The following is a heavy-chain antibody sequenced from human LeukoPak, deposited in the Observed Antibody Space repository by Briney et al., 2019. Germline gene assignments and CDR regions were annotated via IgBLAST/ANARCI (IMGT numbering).Heavy chain of an antibody. V-gene: IGHV1-69*05. CDR3: TRGMRAIPIYD. J-gene: IGHJ4*02. D-gene: IGHD2-21*01. Sequence: SVTVSFTASGGALSSYTIRWVRQAPGQGLEWMGGFIPLFGSVQYAQKFQGRVTITMDESASTTYMELRSLRSEDTAVFYCTRGMRAIPIYDWGQGTLVTVSS. CDR1: GGALSSYT. CDR2: FIPLFGSV.